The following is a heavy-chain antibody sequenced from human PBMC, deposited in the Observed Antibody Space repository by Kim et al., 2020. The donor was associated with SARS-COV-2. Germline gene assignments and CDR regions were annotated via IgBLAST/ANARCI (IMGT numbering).Heavy chain of an antibody. CDR3: AKQGYMFELNTYYGMDL. J-gene: IGHJ6*02. V-gene: IGHV3-30*02. D-gene: IGHD5-12*01. Sequence: KGRFTIPRDYTKNTLYLQMHSLTAEDTAVYYCAKQGYMFELNTYYGMDLWGQGTTVTVSS.